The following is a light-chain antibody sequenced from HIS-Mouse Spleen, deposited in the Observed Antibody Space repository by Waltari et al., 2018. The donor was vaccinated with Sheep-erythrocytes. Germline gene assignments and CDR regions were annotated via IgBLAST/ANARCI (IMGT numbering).Light chain of an antibody. CDR2: YDD. CDR1: SSNIGNNA. V-gene: IGLV1-36*01. CDR3: AAWDDSLNGWV. J-gene: IGLJ3*02. Sequence: ELTQPPSVSEAPRQRVTIPCSGSSSNIGNNAVNWYQRRPGKAPQLLIYYDDLLPPGVSDRFSGSKSGTSASLAISGFQSEDEADYYCAAWDDSLNGWVFGGGTKLTVL.